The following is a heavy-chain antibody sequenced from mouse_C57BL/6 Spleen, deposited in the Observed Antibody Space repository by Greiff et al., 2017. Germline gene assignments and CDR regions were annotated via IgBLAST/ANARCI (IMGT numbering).Heavy chain of an antibody. D-gene: IGHD1-1*01. CDR3: AWYGSSYWYFDV. J-gene: IGHJ1*03. Sequence: QVQLQQSGAELARPGASVKLSCKASGYTFTSYGISWVKQRTGQGLEWIGEIYPRSGNTYYNEKFKGKATLTADKSSSTAYMELSSLTSEDSAVYFCAWYGSSYWYFDVWGTGTTVTVSS. CDR2: IYPRSGNT. CDR1: GYTFTSYG. V-gene: IGHV1-81*01.